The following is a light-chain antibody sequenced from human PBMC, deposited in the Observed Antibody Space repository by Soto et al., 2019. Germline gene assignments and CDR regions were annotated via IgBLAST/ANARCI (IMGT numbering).Light chain of an antibody. J-gene: IGLJ1*01. Sequence: ALTQPASVSGSPGQSITISCTGTSSDVGGYNYVSWYQQHPGKAPKLMIYEVSNRPSGVSNRFSGSKSGNTASLTISGLQAEDEADYYCSSYTSSSTHFVFGNGTKVTVL. V-gene: IGLV2-14*01. CDR1: SSDVGGYNY. CDR2: EVS. CDR3: SSYTSSSTHFV.